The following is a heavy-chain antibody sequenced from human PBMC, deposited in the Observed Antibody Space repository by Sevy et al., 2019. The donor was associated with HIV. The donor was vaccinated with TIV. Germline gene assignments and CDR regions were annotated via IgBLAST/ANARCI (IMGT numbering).Heavy chain of an antibody. CDR2: ISYDGSNK. CDR1: GFTFSSYA. D-gene: IGHD1-26*01. J-gene: IGHJ3*02. CDR3: ARDSLDPYEAVIVGATIHDAFDI. V-gene: IGHV3-30-3*01. Sequence: GGSLRLSCAASGFTFSSYAMHWVRQAPGKGLEWVAVISYDGSNKYYADSVKGRFTISRDNSKNTLYLQMNSLRAEDTAVYYCARDSLDPYEAVIVGATIHDAFDIWGQGTMVTVSS.